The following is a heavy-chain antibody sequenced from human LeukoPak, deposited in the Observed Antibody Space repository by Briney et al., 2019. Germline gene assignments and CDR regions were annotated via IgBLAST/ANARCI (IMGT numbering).Heavy chain of an antibody. D-gene: IGHD5-18*01. CDR1: GGSISSGGYY. CDR3: ARHDHWDTTFDY. V-gene: IGHV4-31*03. CDR2: IYYSGST. Sequence: PSETLSLTCTVSGGSISSGGYYWSWIRQHPGKGLEWIGYIYYSGSTYYNPSLKSRVTISVDTSKNQFSLKLSSVTAADTAVYYCARHDHWDTTFDYWGQGTLVTVSS. J-gene: IGHJ4*02.